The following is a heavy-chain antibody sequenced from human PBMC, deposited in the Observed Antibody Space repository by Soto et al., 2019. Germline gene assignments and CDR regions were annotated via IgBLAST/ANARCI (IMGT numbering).Heavy chain of an antibody. CDR2: IIPILGTA. D-gene: IGHD2-2*01. CDR3: ASRGVPAATYYYYGMDV. J-gene: IGHJ6*02. CDR1: GGTFSIYA. V-gene: IGHV1-69*13. Sequence: SVKVSCKASGGTFSIYAISWVRQAPGQGLEWMGGIIPILGTANYAQKFQGRVTITADESTSTAYMELSSLRSEDTAVYYCASRGVPAATYYYYGMDVWGQGTTVTVSS.